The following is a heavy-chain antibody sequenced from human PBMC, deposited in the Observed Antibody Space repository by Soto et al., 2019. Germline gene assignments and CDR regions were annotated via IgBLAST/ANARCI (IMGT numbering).Heavy chain of an antibody. CDR2: IYYSGHT. CDR3: ASAGDGYDYDY. Sequence: SETLSLTCTVAGGSVSSFYLSWIRQPPGKGLEWIGYIYYSGHTNYNPSLKSRVTISVDTSNNQFSLRLSSVTATDTAVYYCASAGDGYDYDYWGQGTLVTVYS. V-gene: IGHV4-59*02. J-gene: IGHJ4*02. D-gene: IGHD5-12*01. CDR1: GGSVSSFY.